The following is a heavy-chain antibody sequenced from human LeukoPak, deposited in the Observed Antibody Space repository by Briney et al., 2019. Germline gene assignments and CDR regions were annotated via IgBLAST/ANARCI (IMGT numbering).Heavy chain of an antibody. D-gene: IGHD3-3*01. J-gene: IGHJ4*02. CDR3: ARYDSRGSASTKFDY. Sequence: PSETLSLTCAVSGYSLGKNYYWGWIRPSPGQGLEWIGRIYGRASTSYNPSLMNRTTMSVDTSKNHISLQLTSVTAADTAVYYCARYDSRGSASTKFDYWGRGIQVTVSS. CDR2: IYGRAST. CDR1: GYSLGKNYY. V-gene: IGHV4-38-2*01.